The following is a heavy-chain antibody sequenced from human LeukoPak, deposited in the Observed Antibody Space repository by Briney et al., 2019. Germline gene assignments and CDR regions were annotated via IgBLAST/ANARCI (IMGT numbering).Heavy chain of an antibody. CDR3: ARDRTGNYDAFDV. CDR1: GFALSTYT. J-gene: IGHJ3*01. CDR2: ISDDGSNK. D-gene: IGHD1-7*01. V-gene: IGHV3-30-3*01. Sequence: PTGGSLRFSCAASGFALSTYTIHWVRQTPGKGLEWVAVISDDGSNKYFAESVKGRFTISRDNSKNTLYLQMNSLGAEDTALYYCARDRTGNYDAFDVWGQGTTVTVSS.